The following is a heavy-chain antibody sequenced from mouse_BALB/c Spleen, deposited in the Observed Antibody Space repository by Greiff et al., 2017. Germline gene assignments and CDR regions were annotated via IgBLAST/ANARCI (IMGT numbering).Heavy chain of an antibody. CDR2: ISSGSSTI. D-gene: IGHD2-1*01. V-gene: IGHV5-17*02. Sequence: EVQRVESGGGLVQPGGSRKLSCAASGFTFSSFGMHWVRQAPEKGLEWVAYISSGSSTIYYADTVKGRFTISRDNPKNTLFLQMTSLRSEDTAMYYCARGDYGNLYYFDYWGQGTTLTVSS. J-gene: IGHJ2*01. CDR3: ARGDYGNLYYFDY. CDR1: GFTFSSFG.